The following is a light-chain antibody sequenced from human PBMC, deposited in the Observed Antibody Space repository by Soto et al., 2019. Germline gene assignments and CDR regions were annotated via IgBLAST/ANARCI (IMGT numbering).Light chain of an antibody. Sequence: QSVLTQPPSVSAAPGQKVTISCSGSNSNIGHNSVSWYQQLPGAAPKLLISDNDKRPSGIPDRFSGSKSDTSATLGITGLQTGDEADYYCGSWDNSLSSGVFGGGTKLTVL. CDR2: DND. CDR3: GSWDNSLSSGV. V-gene: IGLV1-51*01. CDR1: NSNIGHNS. J-gene: IGLJ3*02.